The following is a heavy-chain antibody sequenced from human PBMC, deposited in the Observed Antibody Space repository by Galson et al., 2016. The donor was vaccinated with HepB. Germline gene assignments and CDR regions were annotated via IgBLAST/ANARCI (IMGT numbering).Heavy chain of an antibody. CDR2: VRSETFGGTT. CDR1: GFPFTKYA. Sequence: SLRLSCATSGFPFTKYAMSWFRQAPGKGLEWVGFVRSETFGGTTEYAASVKDRVTVSRDDSKNTLYLQMNSLRADDTAIYYCVQGSTAPAVWGKGTTVTVSS. V-gene: IGHV3-49*03. CDR3: VQGSTAPAV. J-gene: IGHJ6*04. D-gene: IGHD1-1*01.